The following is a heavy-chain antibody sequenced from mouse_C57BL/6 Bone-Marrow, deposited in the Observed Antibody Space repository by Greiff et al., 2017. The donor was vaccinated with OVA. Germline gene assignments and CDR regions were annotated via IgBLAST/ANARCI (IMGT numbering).Heavy chain of an antibody. D-gene: IGHD2-2*01. CDR3: AIFYSGYDGYFDV. Sequence: QVQLKQSGPELVKPGASVKMSCKASGYAFTSYRMNWVKQRHGKSLEWIGQINPGDGGTSYNGRFKGKATLTVNKSSSTAYMQLRSLTSEDSAVYYCAIFYSGYDGYFDVWGKGTTLTVSS. V-gene: IGHV1-80*01. J-gene: IGHJ1*03. CDR1: GYAFTSYR. CDR2: INPGDGGT.